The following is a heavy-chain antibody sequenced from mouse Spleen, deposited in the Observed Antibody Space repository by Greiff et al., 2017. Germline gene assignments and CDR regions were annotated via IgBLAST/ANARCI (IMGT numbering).Heavy chain of an antibody. CDR3: ARSEPPGGLGFAY. CDR1: GYTFTSYW. V-gene: IGHV1-64*01. Sequence: VQLQQPGAELVKPGASVKLSCKASGYTFTSYWMHWVKQRPGQGLEWIGMIHPNSGSTNYNEKFKSKATLTVDKSSSTAYMQLSSLTSEDSAVYYCARSEPPGGLGFAYWGQGTLVTVSA. J-gene: IGHJ3*01. CDR2: IHPNSGST.